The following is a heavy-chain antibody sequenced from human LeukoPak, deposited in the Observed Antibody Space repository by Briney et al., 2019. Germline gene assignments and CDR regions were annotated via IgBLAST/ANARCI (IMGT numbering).Heavy chain of an antibody. CDR2: IYYSGST. CDR1: GGSISSYY. J-gene: IGHJ3*02. Sequence: SETLSLTCTVSGGSISSYYWSWIRQPPGKGLEWIGYIYYSGSTNYNPSLKSRVTISVDTSKNQFSLKLSSVTAADTAVYYCASRMVRARGAFDIWGQGTMVTVSS. V-gene: IGHV4-59*01. D-gene: IGHD3-10*01. CDR3: ASRMVRARGAFDI.